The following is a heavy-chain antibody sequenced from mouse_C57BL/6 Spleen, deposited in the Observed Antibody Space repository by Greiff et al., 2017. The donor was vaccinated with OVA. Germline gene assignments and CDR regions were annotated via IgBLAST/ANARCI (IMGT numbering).Heavy chain of an antibody. Sequence: QVQLQQSGAELMKPGASVKLSCKATGYTFTGYWIEWVKQRPGHGLEWIGEILPGSGSTNDNEKFKGKATFTADTSSNTAYMQRSSLTTEDSAIYYCARAEGYGAMDYWGQGTSVTVSS. J-gene: IGHJ4*01. D-gene: IGHD3-1*01. CDR2: ILPGSGST. CDR3: ARAEGYGAMDY. V-gene: IGHV1-9*01. CDR1: GYTFTGYW.